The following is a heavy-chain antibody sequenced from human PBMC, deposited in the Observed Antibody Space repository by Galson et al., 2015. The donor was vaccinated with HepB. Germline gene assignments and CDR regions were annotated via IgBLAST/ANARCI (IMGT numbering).Heavy chain of an antibody. CDR1: GFTFSSYG. J-gene: IGHJ2*01. CDR2: IRYDGSNK. D-gene: IGHD6-13*01. Sequence: SLRLSCAASGFTFSSYGMHWVRQAPGKGLEWVAFIRYDGSNKYYADSVKGRFTISSDNSKNTLYLQMNSLRAEDTAVYYCAKCPYSSSWYFDLWGRGTLVTVSS. CDR3: AKCPYSSSWYFDL. V-gene: IGHV3-30*02.